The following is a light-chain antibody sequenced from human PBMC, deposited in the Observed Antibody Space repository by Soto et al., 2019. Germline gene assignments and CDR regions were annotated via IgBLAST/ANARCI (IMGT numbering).Light chain of an antibody. CDR1: QSVSSSY. CDR3: QQYGSSSWT. J-gene: IGKJ1*01. Sequence: EIVLTQSPGTLSLSPGERATLSCRASQSVSSSYLAWYQQKPGQPPRLVMYATSSRATGIPARFSGSGSGKDFTLTISRLEPEDFAVYYCQQYGSSSWTLGQGTKVAIK. V-gene: IGKV3-20*01. CDR2: ATS.